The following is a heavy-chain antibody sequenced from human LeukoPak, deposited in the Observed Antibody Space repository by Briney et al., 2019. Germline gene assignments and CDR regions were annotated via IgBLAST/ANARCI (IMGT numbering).Heavy chain of an antibody. J-gene: IGHJ6*02. V-gene: IGHV3-20*01. CDR2: INWNGGST. Sequence: GSPRLSCAASGFTFDDYGMSWVRQAPGKGLEWVSGINWNGGSTGYADSVKGRFTISRDNAKNSLYLQMNSLRAEDTALYHCARASYYYYGMDVWGQGTTVTVSS. CDR1: GFTFDDYG. CDR3: ARASYYYYGMDV.